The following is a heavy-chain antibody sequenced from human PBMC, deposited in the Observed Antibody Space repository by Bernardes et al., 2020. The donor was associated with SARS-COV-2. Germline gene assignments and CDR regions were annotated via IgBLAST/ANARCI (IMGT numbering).Heavy chain of an antibody. J-gene: IGHJ4*02. CDR1: GGSFSGYY. V-gene: IGHV4-34*01. CDR2: INHSGST. Sequence: SETLSLTCAVYGGSFSGYYWSWIRQPPGKGLEWIGEINHSGSTNYNPSLKSRVTISVDTSKNQFSLKLSSVTAADTAVYYCARGDAAGTGGFDYWGQGTLVT. D-gene: IGHD6-13*01. CDR3: ARGDAAGTGGFDY.